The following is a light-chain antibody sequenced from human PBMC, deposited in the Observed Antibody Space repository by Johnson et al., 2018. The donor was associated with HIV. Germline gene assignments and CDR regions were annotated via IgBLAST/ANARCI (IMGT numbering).Light chain of an antibody. J-gene: IGLJ1*01. CDR2: DNH. Sequence: QSVLTQPPSVSAAPGQKVTIPCSGSSSNIGNNYASWYQQVPGTAPKLLIYDNHKRPSGIPDRFSGSKSGTSSTLGITGLQTGDEADYYCGTWDNSLSAGVCGTGTKVTGL. V-gene: IGLV1-51*01. CDR3: GTWDNSLSAGV. CDR1: SSNIGNNY.